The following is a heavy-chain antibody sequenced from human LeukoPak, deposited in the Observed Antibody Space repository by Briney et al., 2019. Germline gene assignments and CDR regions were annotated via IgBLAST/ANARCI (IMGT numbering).Heavy chain of an antibody. CDR3: ARVSSGWHGYLDY. Sequence: GASVKVSCTASGYTFTSYAMHWVRQAPGQRLEWMGWINAGNGNATYTQKFQDRVTFTRDTSASTAYMDLSSLRSEDTAVYYCARVSSGWHGYLDYWGQGTPVTVSS. D-gene: IGHD6-25*01. CDR1: GYTFTSYA. J-gene: IGHJ4*02. V-gene: IGHV1-3*01. CDR2: INAGNGNA.